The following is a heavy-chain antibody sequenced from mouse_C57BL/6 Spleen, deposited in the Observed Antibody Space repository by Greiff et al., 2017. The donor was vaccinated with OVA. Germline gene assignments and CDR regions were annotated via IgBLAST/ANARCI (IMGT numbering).Heavy chain of an antibody. Sequence: VQLQQSGPVLVKPGASVKMSCKASGYTFTDYYMNWVKQSHGKSLEWIGVINPYNGGTSYNQKFKGKATLTVDKSSSTAYMERNSLTSEDTAVYYSARGGGGTDYYAMDDWGQGTSVTVSS. CDR3: ARGGGGTDYYAMDD. D-gene: IGHD3-3*01. V-gene: IGHV1-19*01. J-gene: IGHJ4*01. CDR2: INPYNGGT. CDR1: GYTFTDYY.